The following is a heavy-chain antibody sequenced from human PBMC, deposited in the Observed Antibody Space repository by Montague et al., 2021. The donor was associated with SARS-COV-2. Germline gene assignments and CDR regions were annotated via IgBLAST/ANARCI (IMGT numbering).Heavy chain of an antibody. J-gene: IGHJ4*02. CDR1: GGSFSGYY. CDR3: ARRGSSVWGVTVSAELDY. D-gene: IGHD3-10*01. V-gene: IGHV4-34*01. CDR2: INQSGRT. Sequence: SETLSLTCALYGGSFSGYYWSWIRQPPEKGLEWIGEINQSGRTNNNPSLKSRVIISVDTSQNQFSLKLSSVTAADTAVYYCARRGSSVWGVTVSAELDYWGQGILVIVSS.